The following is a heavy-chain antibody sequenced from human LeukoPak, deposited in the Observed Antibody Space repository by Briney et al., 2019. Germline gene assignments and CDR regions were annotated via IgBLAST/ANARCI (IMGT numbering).Heavy chain of an antibody. J-gene: IGHJ4*02. CDR3: ARAQWLVQGYYFDY. V-gene: IGHV3-21*01. CDR1: GFTFSSYS. CDR2: ISSSSSYI. Sequence: GGSPRLSCAASGFTFSSYSMNWVRQAPGKGLEWVSSISSSSSYIYYADSVKGRFTISRDNAKNSLYLQMNSLRAEDTAVYYCARAQWLVQGYYFDYWGQGTLVTVSS. D-gene: IGHD6-19*01.